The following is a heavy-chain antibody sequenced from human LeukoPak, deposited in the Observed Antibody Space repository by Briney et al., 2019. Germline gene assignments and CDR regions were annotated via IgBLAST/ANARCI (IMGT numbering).Heavy chain of an antibody. V-gene: IGHV4-4*07. CDR3: ARVMELQLDRSFDS. J-gene: IGHJ4*02. D-gene: IGHD1-7*01. CDR1: GGSISSYY. Sequence: SETLSLTCTVSGGSISSYYWSWIRQPAGKGLEWIGRIYSSGSTNYNASLKSRVTMSVDTSKNQFSLRLSSVTAADTAVYYCARVMELQLDRSFDSWGQGTLVTVSS. CDR2: IYSSGST.